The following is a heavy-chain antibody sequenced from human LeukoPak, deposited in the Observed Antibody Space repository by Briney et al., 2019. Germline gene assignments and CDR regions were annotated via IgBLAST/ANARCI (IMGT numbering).Heavy chain of an antibody. CDR2: IYTSGST. D-gene: IGHD3-3*01. V-gene: IGHV4-59*10. CDR3: AKAFGVVTFYYYYGMDV. Sequence: SETLSLTCAVYGGSFSGYYWSWIRQPAGKGLEWIGRIYTSGSTNYNPSLKSRVTMSVDTSKNQFSLKLSSVTAADTAVYYCAKAFGVVTFYYYYGMDVWGQGTTVTVSS. CDR1: GGSFSGYY. J-gene: IGHJ6*02.